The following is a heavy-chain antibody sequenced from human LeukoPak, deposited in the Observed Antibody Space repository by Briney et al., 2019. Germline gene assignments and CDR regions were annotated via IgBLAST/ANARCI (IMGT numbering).Heavy chain of an antibody. J-gene: IGHJ3*02. Sequence: PGGSLRLSCVASRFSFSTSEMSWVRQAPGKGLEWLSYISTTGSDIIYADSVKGRFTMSRENAKNSLFLQMNSLRAEDTALYYCARETRDTSGFGAFDIWGRGTMVIVS. CDR3: ARETRDTSGFGAFDI. CDR2: ISTTGSDI. V-gene: IGHV3-48*03. D-gene: IGHD3-22*01. CDR1: RFSFSTSE.